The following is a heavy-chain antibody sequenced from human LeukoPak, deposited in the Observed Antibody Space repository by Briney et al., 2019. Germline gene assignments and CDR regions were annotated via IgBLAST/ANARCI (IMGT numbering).Heavy chain of an antibody. CDR3: ARDRSGYYGY. V-gene: IGHV1-18*04. D-gene: IGHD3-3*01. CDR2: ISAYNGNT. J-gene: IGHJ4*02. Sequence: ASVKVSCKASGYTFTGYYMHWVRQAPGQGLEWMGWISAYNGNTNYAQKLQGRVTMTTDTSTSTAYMELRSLRSDDTAVYYCARDRSGYYGYWGQGTLVTVSS. CDR1: GYTFTGYY.